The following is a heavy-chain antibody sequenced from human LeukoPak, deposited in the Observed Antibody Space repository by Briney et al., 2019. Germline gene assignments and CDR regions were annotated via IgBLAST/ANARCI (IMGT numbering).Heavy chain of an antibody. CDR3: AILVSSRFTSDSFDI. Sequence: GGSLRLSCAASGFSIRNYLMHWVRHVPGKGLVWVSRINGDGTTTTYADSVKGRFTISRDNAKNTLYLQMNSLRAEDTAVYYCAILVSSRFTSDSFDIWGQGTVVTVSS. V-gene: IGHV3-74*01. J-gene: IGHJ3*02. CDR1: GFSIRNYL. CDR2: INGDGTTT. D-gene: IGHD6-13*01.